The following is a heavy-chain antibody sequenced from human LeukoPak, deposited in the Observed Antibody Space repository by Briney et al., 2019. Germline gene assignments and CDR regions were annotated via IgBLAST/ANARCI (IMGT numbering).Heavy chain of an antibody. CDR1: GFTFSSYA. Sequence: PGGSLRLSCAASGFTFSSYAMSWVRQAPGKGLEWVSGISGSGGSTYYADSVKGRFTISRDNSKNTLYLQMNSLRAEDTAVYYCAKGHTIFGVVTYFDHWGQGTLVTVSS. CDR2: ISGSGGST. CDR3: AKGHTIFGVVTYFDH. D-gene: IGHD3-3*01. V-gene: IGHV3-23*01. J-gene: IGHJ4*02.